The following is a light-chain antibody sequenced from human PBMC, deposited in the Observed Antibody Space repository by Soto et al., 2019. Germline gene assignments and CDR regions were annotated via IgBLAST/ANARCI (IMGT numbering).Light chain of an antibody. CDR2: DAS. Sequence: DFQVSQYPSTLPAPNGGRVTITCRARHYISMWLAWYQQRPGKAPSLLITDASKLESGVPPRFNGSRSETEFTLTIRSLQPDDFATYYCQQYNSCPWTFGLVAKVDI. CDR3: QQYNSCPWT. CDR1: HYISMW. V-gene: IGKV1-5*01. J-gene: IGKJ1*01.